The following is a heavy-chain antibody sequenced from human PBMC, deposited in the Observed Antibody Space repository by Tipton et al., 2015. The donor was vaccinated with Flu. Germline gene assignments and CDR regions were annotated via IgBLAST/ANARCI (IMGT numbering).Heavy chain of an antibody. J-gene: IGHJ4*02. Sequence: QLVQSGGGVVQRGGSLRLSCATFSRYGVHWVRQAPGKGLEWVAFINFDGSQKWYSDSVKGRFVISRDNSENTLYLQMNSLRDEDTSIYHCARDFRTVSGTSDYWGQGTLVTVSS. V-gene: IGHV3-30*02. CDR3: ARDFRTVSGTSDY. CDR1: FSRYG. CDR2: INFDGSQK. D-gene: IGHD6-19*01.